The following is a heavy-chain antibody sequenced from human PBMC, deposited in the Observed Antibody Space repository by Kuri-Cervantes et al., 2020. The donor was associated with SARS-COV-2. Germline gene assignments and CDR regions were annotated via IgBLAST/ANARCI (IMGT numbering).Heavy chain of an antibody. D-gene: IGHD3-10*01. CDR3: ARDGEVLLWLGELRDGAFDI. J-gene: IGHJ3*02. Sequence: ASVKVSCKASGYTFTSYAMNWVRQAPGQGLEWMGWINTNTGNPTYAQGFTGRFVFSLDTSVSTAYLQVSSLKAEDTAVYYCARDGEVLLWLGELRDGAFDIWGQGTMVTVSS. CDR1: GYTFTSYA. CDR2: INTNTGNP. V-gene: IGHV7-4-1*02.